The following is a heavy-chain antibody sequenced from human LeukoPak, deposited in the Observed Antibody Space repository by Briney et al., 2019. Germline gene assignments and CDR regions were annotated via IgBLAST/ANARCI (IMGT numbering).Heavy chain of an antibody. J-gene: IGHJ4*02. CDR1: GFTFSSYS. V-gene: IGHV3-48*02. Sequence: GGSLRLSCAASGFTFSSYSMNWVRQAPGKGLEWLSYISGSSGIILYADSVKGRFTISRDNAKNSLYLQMNTLRDEDTAVYYCAIEVGGTSSSFPDYWGQGTLVTVSS. D-gene: IGHD6-6*01. CDR3: AIEVGGTSSSFPDY. CDR2: ISGSSGII.